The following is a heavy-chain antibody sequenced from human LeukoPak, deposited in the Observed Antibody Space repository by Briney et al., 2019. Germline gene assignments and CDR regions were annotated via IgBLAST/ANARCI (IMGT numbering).Heavy chain of an antibody. CDR3: ATQKRDYDDSSGLD. CDR1: GYTFTDYY. V-gene: IGHV1-69-2*01. CDR2: VDPEDGET. J-gene: IGHJ4*02. D-gene: IGHD3-22*01. Sequence: ASVKVSCKVSGYTFTDYYMHWVQQAPGKGLEWMGLVDPEDGETIYAEKFQGRVTIAADTSTDTAYMELSSLRSEDTAVYYCATQKRDYDDSSGLDWGQGTLVTVSS.